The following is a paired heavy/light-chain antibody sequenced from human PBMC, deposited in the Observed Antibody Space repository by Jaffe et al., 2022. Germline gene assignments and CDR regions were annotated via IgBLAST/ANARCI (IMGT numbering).Heavy chain of an antibody. CDR2: IKQDGSEK. Sequence: EVQLVESGGGLVQPGGSLRLSCAASGFTFSSYWMSWVRQAPGKGLEWVANIKQDGSEKYYVDSVKGRFTISRDNAKNSLYLQMNSLRAEDTAVYYCARERGVRYGDPSSVVRPALQNYYYYYMDVWGKGTTVTVSS. D-gene: IGHD4-17*01. CDR1: GFTFSSYW. CDR3: ARERGVRYGDPSSVVRPALQNYYYYYMDV. V-gene: IGHV3-7*01. J-gene: IGHJ6*03.
Light chain of an antibody. J-gene: IGKJ1*01. CDR1: QGISSA. CDR2: DAS. CDR3: QQFNSYPRT. Sequence: AIQLTQSPSSLSASVGDRVTITCRASQGISSALAWYQQKPGKAPKLLIYDASSLESGVPSRFSGSGSGTDFTLTISSLQPEDFATYYCQQFNSYPRTFGQGTKVEIK. V-gene: IGKV1-13*02.